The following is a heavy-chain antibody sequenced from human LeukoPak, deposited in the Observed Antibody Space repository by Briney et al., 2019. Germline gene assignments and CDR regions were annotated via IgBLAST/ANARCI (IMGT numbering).Heavy chain of an antibody. CDR3: AKEGNARASHYLDS. CDR1: GFTFSNYG. CDR2: ISYDGKVS. Sequence: GRSLRLSCVASGFTFSNYGMQWVRQAPGKGLEWLTVISYDGKVSHYADSVKGRFTVSRDNSENTLLLQMNSLRAEDTAMYFCAKEGNARASHYLDSWGQGTLVTVSS. J-gene: IGHJ4*02. D-gene: IGHD3-10*02. V-gene: IGHV3-30*18.